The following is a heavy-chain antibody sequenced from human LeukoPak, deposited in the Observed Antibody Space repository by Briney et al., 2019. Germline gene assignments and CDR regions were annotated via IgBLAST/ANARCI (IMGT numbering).Heavy chain of an antibody. V-gene: IGHV3-7*04. D-gene: IGHD1-1*01. CDR3: TRVTTNGYFEY. J-gene: IGHJ4*02. CDR2: INFDASAS. CDR1: GFTFSDYY. Sequence: GGSLRLSCAASGFTFSDYYMSWILQAPGKGLEWVASINFDASASHHVDSVNGRFTISRDNAKNSLYLQMRYLRAEDTAVYFCTRVTTNGYFEYWGQGSLVTVSS.